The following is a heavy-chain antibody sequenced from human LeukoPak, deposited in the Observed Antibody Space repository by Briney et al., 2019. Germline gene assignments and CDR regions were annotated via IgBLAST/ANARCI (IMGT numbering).Heavy chain of an antibody. CDR1: GGSFSGYY. J-gene: IGHJ4*02. Sequence: SETLSLTCAVYGGSFSGYYWSWIRQPPGKGLEWIGEINHSGSTNYNPSLKSRVTISVDTSKNQFSLKLSSVTAADTAVYYCARGGYSGTYFFDYWGQGTLVTVSS. D-gene: IGHD1-26*01. CDR3: ARGGYSGTYFFDY. CDR2: INHSGST. V-gene: IGHV4-34*01.